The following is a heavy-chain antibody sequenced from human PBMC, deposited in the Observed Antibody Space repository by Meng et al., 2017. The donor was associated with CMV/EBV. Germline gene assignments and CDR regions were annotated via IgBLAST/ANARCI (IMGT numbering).Heavy chain of an antibody. Sequence: SVKFSCQPSGGTFSSYTISWVRQAPGQGLEWMGWIIPILGIANYAQKFQGRVTITADKSTSTAYMELSSLRSEDTAVYYCARGIAAAGTSGWWFDPWGQGTLVTVS. CDR3: ARGIAAAGTSGWWFDP. J-gene: IGHJ5*02. CDR2: IIPILGIA. D-gene: IGHD6-13*01. V-gene: IGHV1-69*02. CDR1: GGTFSSYT.